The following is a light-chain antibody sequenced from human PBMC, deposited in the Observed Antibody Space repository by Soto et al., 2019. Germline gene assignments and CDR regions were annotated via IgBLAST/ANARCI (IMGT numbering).Light chain of an antibody. CDR1: QSISSN. CDR3: QQYNQWPGT. V-gene: IGKV3-15*01. Sequence: EIVLTQSPATLSVSPGESATLSCRASQSISSNLAWYQQKPGQSPRLLIYGASSSATGVPVRFSGSGSGVAFTLTISGLQSEDFAVYHCQQYNQWPGTFGQGTKVDIK. J-gene: IGKJ1*01. CDR2: GAS.